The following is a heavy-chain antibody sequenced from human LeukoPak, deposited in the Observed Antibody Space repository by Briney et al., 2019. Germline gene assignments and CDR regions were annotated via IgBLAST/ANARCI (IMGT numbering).Heavy chain of an antibody. Sequence: GSLRLSCAASGFTFSSYDMSWVRQAPGKGLEWVSAISGSGGSTYYADSVKGRFTISRDNSKNTLYLQMNSLRAEDTAVYYCAKDSGYCTNGVCYSFDYWGQGTLVTVSS. CDR3: AKDSGYCTNGVCYSFDY. V-gene: IGHV3-23*01. D-gene: IGHD2-8*01. J-gene: IGHJ4*02. CDR2: ISGSGGST. CDR1: GFTFSSYD.